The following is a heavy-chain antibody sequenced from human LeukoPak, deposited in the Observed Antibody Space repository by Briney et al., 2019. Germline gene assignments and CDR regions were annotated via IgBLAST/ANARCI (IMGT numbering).Heavy chain of an antibody. CDR3: ARESRYDSSGYYDFDY. D-gene: IGHD3-22*01. J-gene: IGHJ4*02. V-gene: IGHV4-38-2*02. CDR2: IYHSGST. CDR1: GYSISSGYY. Sequence: PSETLSLTCTVSGYSISSGYYWGWIRQPPGKGLEWIGSIYHSGSTYYNPSLKSRVAISVDTSNNQSSLKLSSGTAADTAVYYCARESRYDSSGYYDFDYWGQGTLVTVSS.